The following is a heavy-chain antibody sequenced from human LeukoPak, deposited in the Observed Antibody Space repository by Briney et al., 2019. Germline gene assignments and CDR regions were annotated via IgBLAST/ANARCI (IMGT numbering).Heavy chain of an antibody. CDR1: GFTFSRYN. CDR2: ISSSSSYI. Sequence: GGSLRLSCAGSGFTFSRYNMNWVRQAPGKGLERVSSISSSSSYIYYADSVKGRFTISRDNAQNSLFLQMNSLRAEDTAVYYCARDAQWLVPEGYYYYMDVWGKGATVTVSS. D-gene: IGHD6-19*01. J-gene: IGHJ6*03. CDR3: ARDAQWLVPEGYYYYMDV. V-gene: IGHV3-21*01.